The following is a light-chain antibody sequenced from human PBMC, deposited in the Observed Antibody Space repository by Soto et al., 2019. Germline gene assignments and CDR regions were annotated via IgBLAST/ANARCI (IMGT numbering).Light chain of an antibody. V-gene: IGKV3-15*01. CDR1: QSITNN. CDR3: QQYNDWPPST. J-gene: IGKJ2*01. CDR2: GAS. Sequence: EIVMTQSPATLSVSPEERATLSCRASQSITNNLAWYQQKPGQAPRLIIYGASTRATAIPARFSGSGFGTEFTLTISSLQSEYFAVYYCQQYNDWPPSTFGQGTKVEI.